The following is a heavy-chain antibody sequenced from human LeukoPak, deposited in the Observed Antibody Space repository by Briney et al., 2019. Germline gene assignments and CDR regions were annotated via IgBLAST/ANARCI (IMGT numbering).Heavy chain of an antibody. CDR2: SRDKANSYTT. Sequence: GGSLRLSCAASGFTFNNYVMNWVRQAPGKGLEWVGRSRDKANSYTTDYAASVKGRFTISRDDSKTSLSLQLNSLKTEDTAVYYCARVGSGWAHDYWGQGTLVTVSS. J-gene: IGHJ4*02. D-gene: IGHD6-25*01. V-gene: IGHV3-72*01. CDR1: GFTFNNYV. CDR3: ARVGSGWAHDY.